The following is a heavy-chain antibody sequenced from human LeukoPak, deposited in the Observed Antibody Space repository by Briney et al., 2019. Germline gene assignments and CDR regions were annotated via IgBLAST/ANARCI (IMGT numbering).Heavy chain of an antibody. J-gene: IGHJ3*02. Sequence: GASVKVSCKASGYTFTGYYMHWVRQAPGQGLEWMGWISAYNGNTNYAQKLQGRVTMTTDTSTSTAYMELRSLRVEDTAVYYCARDSRITMIRGPTGDAFDIWGQGTMVSVSS. CDR3: ARDSRITMIRGPTGDAFDI. V-gene: IGHV1-18*04. CDR1: GYTFTGYY. CDR2: ISAYNGNT. D-gene: IGHD3-10*01.